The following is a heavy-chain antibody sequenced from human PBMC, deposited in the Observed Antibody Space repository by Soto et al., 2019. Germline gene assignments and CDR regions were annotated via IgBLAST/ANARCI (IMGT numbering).Heavy chain of an antibody. Sequence: ASVKVSCKASGGTFSSYAISWVRQAPGQGLEWMGGIIPIFGTANYAQKFQGRVTITADESTSTAYMELSSPRSEDTAVYYCARDRGITGTTYYYGMDVWGQGTTVTVSS. J-gene: IGHJ6*02. D-gene: IGHD1-7*01. CDR1: GGTFSSYA. CDR2: IIPIFGTA. V-gene: IGHV1-69*13. CDR3: ARDRGITGTTYYYGMDV.